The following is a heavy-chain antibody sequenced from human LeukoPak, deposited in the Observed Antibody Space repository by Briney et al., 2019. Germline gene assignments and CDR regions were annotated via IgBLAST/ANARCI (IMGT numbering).Heavy chain of an antibody. CDR2: IYYSGST. J-gene: IGHJ3*02. V-gene: IGHV4-39*07. D-gene: IGHD4-23*01. Sequence: PSETLSLTCTVSGSSISSSSYYWGWIRQPPGKGLEWIGSIYYSGSTYYNPSLKSRVTISVDTSKNQFSLKLSSVTAADTAVYYCARDNSRLNAFDIWGQGTMVTVSS. CDR1: GSSISSSSYY. CDR3: ARDNSRLNAFDI.